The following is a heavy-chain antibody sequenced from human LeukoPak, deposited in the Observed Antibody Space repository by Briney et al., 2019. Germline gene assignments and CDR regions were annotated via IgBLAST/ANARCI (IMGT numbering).Heavy chain of an antibody. D-gene: IGHD3-16*02. J-gene: IGHJ4*02. CDR3: AKDDYVWGSYRHFDY. CDR2: ISGSGGST. CDR1: GFTFSSYA. V-gene: IGHV3-23*01. Sequence: GGPLRLSCAASGFTFSSYAMSWVRQPPGKGLEWVSAISGSGGSTYYADSVKGRFTISRDNSKNTLYLQMNSLRAEDTAVYYCAKDDYVWGSYRHFDYWGQGTLVTVSS.